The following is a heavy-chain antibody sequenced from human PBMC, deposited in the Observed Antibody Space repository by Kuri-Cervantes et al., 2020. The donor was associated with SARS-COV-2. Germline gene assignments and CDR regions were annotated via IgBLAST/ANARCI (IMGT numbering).Heavy chain of an antibody. J-gene: IGHJ6*02. CDR2: IYPGDSDT. D-gene: IGHD4-17*01. CDR1: GYSFTSYW. Sequence: GESLKISCKGSGYSFTSYWIGWVRQMPGKGLEWMGIIYPGDSDTRYGPSFQGQVTISADKSISTAYLQWSSLKASDTAMYYCARQSRGATATVPTDYYYYGMDVWGQGTTVTVSS. CDR3: ARQSRGATATVPTDYYYYGMDV. V-gene: IGHV5-51*01.